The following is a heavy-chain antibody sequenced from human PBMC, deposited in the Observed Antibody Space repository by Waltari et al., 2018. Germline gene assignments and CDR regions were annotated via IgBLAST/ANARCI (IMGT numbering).Heavy chain of an antibody. CDR1: GSTFAGHA. J-gene: IGHJ6*02. V-gene: IGHV3-23*01. CDR3: AEAGLYVRDYYYDCTMGV. CDR2: IRGSGAAI. D-gene: IGHD3-16*01. Sequence: EMHLLESGGGLFQPGGSLSPSCSASGSTFAGHALIWVCQPPGKVLEWVSSIRGSGAAIFYADSVKGRFTISRDNSKSTLYLQKINLRAEDTAVYYCAEAGLYVRDYYYDCTMGVWGQGTTVTVSS.